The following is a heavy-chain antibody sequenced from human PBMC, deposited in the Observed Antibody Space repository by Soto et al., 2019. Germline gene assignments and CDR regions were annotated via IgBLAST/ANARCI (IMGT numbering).Heavy chain of an antibody. CDR1: GYSFTSYW. J-gene: IGHJ4*02. CDR3: ARPLGSSWYPPSAY. D-gene: IGHD6-13*01. CDR2: IDPSDSYT. Sequence: EVQLVQAGAEVKKPGESLRISCKGSGYSFTSYWISWVRQMPGKGLEWMGRIDPSDSYTNYSPSFQAHVTVSADKSSGTAYLLWSSLKASETSVYGCARPLGSSWYPPSAYWGRGTTVTVCS. V-gene: IGHV5-10-1*01.